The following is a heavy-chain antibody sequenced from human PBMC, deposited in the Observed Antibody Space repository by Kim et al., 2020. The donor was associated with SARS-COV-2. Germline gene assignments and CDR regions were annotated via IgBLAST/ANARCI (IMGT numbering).Heavy chain of an antibody. V-gene: IGHV3-7*03. D-gene: IGHD5-12*01. CDR3: ARERAYSGYDLDYYYYGMDV. Sequence: GGSLRLSCAASGFTFSSYWMSWVRQAPGKGLEWVANIKQDGSEKYYVDSVKGRFTISGDNAKNSLYLQMNSLRAEDTAVYYCARERAYSGYDLDYYYYGMDVWGQGTTVTVSS. J-gene: IGHJ6*02. CDR2: IKQDGSEK. CDR1: GFTFSSYW.